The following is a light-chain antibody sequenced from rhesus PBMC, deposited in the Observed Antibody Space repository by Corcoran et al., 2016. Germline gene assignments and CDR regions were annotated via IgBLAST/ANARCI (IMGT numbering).Light chain of an antibody. V-gene: IGLV2-32*01. Sequence: QAALTQPSSVSGSPGQSVTISCTGTSNDIGGYIHVSWYQQHPGTAPKLRIYEGTKRPSGVSDRLSGAKSGSTASLTISGLQAEDEADYYCCSYAGSYTYIFGLGTRLTVL. CDR3: CSYAGSYTYI. J-gene: IGLJ1*01. CDR1: SNDIGGYIH. CDR2: EGT.